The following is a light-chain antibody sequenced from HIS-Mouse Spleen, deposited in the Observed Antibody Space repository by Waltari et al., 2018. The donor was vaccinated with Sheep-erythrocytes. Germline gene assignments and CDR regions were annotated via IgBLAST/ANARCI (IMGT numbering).Light chain of an antibody. CDR3: QQLNSYPPA. Sequence: DIQLTQSPSFLSASVGARVPITCRARQGISSYLAWYQQKPGKAPKLLIYAASTLQSGVPSRFSGSGSGTEFTLTISSLQPEDFATYYCQQLNSYPPAFGPGTKVDIK. CDR1: QGISSY. J-gene: IGKJ3*01. CDR2: AAS. V-gene: IGKV1-9*01.